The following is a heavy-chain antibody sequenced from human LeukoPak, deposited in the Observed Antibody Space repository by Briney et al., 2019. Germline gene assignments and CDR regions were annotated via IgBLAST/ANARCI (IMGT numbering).Heavy chain of an antibody. V-gene: IGHV1-69*04. Sequence: ASVKVSCTASGGTFSSYAISWVRQAPGQGLEWMGRIIPILGIANYAQKFQGRVTITADKSTSTAYMELSSLRSEDTAVYYCARATDTAMVTLPFDYWGQGTLVTVSS. CDR1: GGTFSSYA. J-gene: IGHJ4*02. D-gene: IGHD5-18*01. CDR2: IIPILGIA. CDR3: ARATDTAMVTLPFDY.